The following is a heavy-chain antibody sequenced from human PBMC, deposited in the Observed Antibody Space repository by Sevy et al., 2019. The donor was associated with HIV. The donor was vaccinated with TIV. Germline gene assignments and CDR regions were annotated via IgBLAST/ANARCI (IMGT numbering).Heavy chain of an antibody. J-gene: IGHJ6*03. V-gene: IGHV3-20*04. D-gene: IGHD3-3*01. CDR1: GFTFDDYG. Sequence: GGSLRLSCAASGFTFDDYGMSWVRQAPGKGLEWVSGINWNGGSTGYADSVKGRFTISRDNAKNSLYLQMNSLRAEDPALYYWAGVGYDFWSGYYSDYYYYMDVWGKGTTVTVSS. CDR3: AGVGYDFWSGYYSDYYYYMDV. CDR2: INWNGGST.